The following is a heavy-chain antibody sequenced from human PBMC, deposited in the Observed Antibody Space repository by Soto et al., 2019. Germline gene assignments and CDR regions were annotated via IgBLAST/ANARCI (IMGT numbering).Heavy chain of an antibody. D-gene: IGHD2-2*01. CDR2: IYYSGST. CDR3: AREIVPAVSRYYYYCMDV. Sequence: SENLSLTCTVSGGSISSGDYYWSWIRQPPGKGLEWIGYIYYSGSTYYNPSLKSRVTISVDTSKNQFSLKLSSVTAADTAVYYCAREIVPAVSRYYYYCMDVWGQGTTVTVSS. J-gene: IGHJ6*02. V-gene: IGHV4-30-4*01. CDR1: GGSISSGDYY.